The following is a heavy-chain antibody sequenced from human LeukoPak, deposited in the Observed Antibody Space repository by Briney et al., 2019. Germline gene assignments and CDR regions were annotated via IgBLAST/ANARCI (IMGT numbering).Heavy chain of an antibody. V-gene: IGHV4-59*08. CDR1: GGSISSDY. J-gene: IGHJ3*02. CDR3: AVDTAMGDAFDI. Sequence: SETLSLTCTVSGGSISSDYWSWIRQSPGKGLEWIGYIYYSGTTSYNPSLKSRVTISLDTSKNQFSLKLSSVTAADTAVYYCAVDTAMGDAFDIWGQGTMVTVSS. D-gene: IGHD5-18*01. CDR2: IYYSGTT.